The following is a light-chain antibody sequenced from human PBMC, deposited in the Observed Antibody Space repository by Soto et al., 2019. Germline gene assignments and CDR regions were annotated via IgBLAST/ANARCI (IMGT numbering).Light chain of an antibody. J-gene: IGKJ1*01. CDR1: QSLLHSNGYNY. Sequence: DIVMTQSPLSLPVTPGEPASISCRSSQSLLHSNGYNYLDWYLQKPGQSPQLLIYLGSNRASGVPDRFSGSGSGTDFTLKISRVEAEDVGVDYFMQALQTPRTFGQGTKVEI. V-gene: IGKV2-28*01. CDR3: MQALQTPRT. CDR2: LGS.